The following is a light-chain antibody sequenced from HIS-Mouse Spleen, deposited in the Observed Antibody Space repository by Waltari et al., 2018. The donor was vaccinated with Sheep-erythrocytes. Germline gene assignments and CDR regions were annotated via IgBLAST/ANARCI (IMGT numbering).Light chain of an antibody. CDR2: EGS. CDR3: CSYAGSSTPWV. J-gene: IGLJ3*02. Sequence: QSALPQPASVSGSPGQSITISCTGTSSDVGSYNLVSWYQQHPGKAPKLMIYEGSKRPPGVSNRFAGSKSGNTASLTISGLQAEDEADYYCCSYAGSSTPWVFGGGTKLTVL. V-gene: IGLV2-23*01. CDR1: SSDVGSYNL.